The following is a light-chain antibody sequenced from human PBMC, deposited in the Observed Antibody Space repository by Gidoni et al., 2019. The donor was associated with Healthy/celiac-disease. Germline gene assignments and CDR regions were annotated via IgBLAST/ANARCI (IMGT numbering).Light chain of an antibody. J-gene: IGKJ5*01. Sequence: DIQMTQSPSSLSASVGDRVTITCQASQDISNYLNWYQQKPVKAPKLLIYDASNLETGVPSRFSGSGSGTDFTFTISSLQPEDIATYYCQQYDNLPITFGQXTRLEIK. CDR3: QQYDNLPIT. V-gene: IGKV1-33*01. CDR1: QDISNY. CDR2: DAS.